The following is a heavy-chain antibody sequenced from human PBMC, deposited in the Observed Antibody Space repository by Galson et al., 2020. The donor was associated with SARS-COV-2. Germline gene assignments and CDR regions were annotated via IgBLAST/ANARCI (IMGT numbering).Heavy chain of an antibody. D-gene: IGHD4-4*01. CDR1: GYPFTGFY. V-gene: IGHV1-2*02. CDR3: AREEMTTTNSFVY. J-gene: IGHJ4*02. Sequence: ASVKVSCKTSGYPFTGFYIHWVRQAPGQGLEWMGWINPNSGGTDYAQKFQGRVTMTRDTSITTAYVEISSLRSDDTAVYYCAREEMTTTNSFVYWGQGTLVTVSS. CDR2: INPNSGGT.